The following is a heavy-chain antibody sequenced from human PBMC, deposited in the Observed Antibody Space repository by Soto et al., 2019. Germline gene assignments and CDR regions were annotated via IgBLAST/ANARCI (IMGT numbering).Heavy chain of an antibody. D-gene: IGHD3-10*01. V-gene: IGHV4-39*01. CDR1: GGSISSSSYY. J-gene: IGHJ6*02. CDR2: IYYSGST. Sequence: SETLSLTCTVSGGSISSSSYYWGWIRQPPGKGLEWIGSIYYSGSTYYNPSLKSRVTISVDTSKNQFSLKLSSVTAADTAVYYCARLRVVSDGNYYYGMDVWGQGTTVTVSS. CDR3: ARLRVVSDGNYYYGMDV.